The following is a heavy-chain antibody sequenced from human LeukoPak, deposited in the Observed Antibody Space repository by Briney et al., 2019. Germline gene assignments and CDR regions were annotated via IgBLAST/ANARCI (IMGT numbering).Heavy chain of an antibody. CDR3: ATGPRNYYFDY. Sequence: GGSLRLSCAASGFTVSSNYMSWVRQAPGKGLEWVSVIYSGGSTYYADSVKGRFTISRDNSKNTLYLQMNSLRAEDTAVYYCATGPRNYYFDYWGQGTPVTVSS. J-gene: IGHJ4*02. CDR1: GFTVSSNY. CDR2: IYSGGST. V-gene: IGHV3-66*01.